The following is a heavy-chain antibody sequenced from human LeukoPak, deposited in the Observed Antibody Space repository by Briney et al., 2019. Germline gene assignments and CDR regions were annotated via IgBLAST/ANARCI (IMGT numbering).Heavy chain of an antibody. CDR2: INPNSGGT. V-gene: IGHV1-2*02. J-gene: IGHJ5*02. CDR1: GYTFTGYY. Sequence: ASVKVSCKASGYTFTGYYMHWVRQAPGQGLEWMGWINPNSGGTNYAQKFQGRVTMTRDTSISTAYMELSRLRSDDTAVYYRARGVVTATSQVNWFDPWGQGTLVTVSS. D-gene: IGHD2-21*02. CDR3: ARGVVTATSQVNWFDP.